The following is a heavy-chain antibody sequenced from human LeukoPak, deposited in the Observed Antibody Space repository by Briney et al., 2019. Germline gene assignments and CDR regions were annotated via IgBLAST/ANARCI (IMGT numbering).Heavy chain of an antibody. D-gene: IGHD3-10*01. V-gene: IGHV3-7*01. CDR1: GFTFSIYW. CDR2: IKQDGSEK. Sequence: GGSLRLSCAASGFTFSIYWMSWVRQAPGKGLEWVANIKQDGSEKYYVDSVKGRFTISRDNAKNSLYLQMNSLRAEDTAVYYCARDRIRQFPGGAFDIWGQGTMVTVSS. J-gene: IGHJ3*02. CDR3: ARDRIRQFPGGAFDI.